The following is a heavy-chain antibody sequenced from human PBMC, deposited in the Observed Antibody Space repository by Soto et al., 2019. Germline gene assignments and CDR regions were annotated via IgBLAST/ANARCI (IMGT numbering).Heavy chain of an antibody. J-gene: IGHJ6*02. D-gene: IGHD3-3*01. Sequence: GGSLRLSCAASGFTVSSNYMSWVRQAPGKGLEWVSSISSSSSYIYYADSVKGRFTISRDNAKNSLYLQMNSLRAEDTAVYYCARDPDFWSGYYEFYYGMDVWGQGTTVTVSS. CDR1: GFTVSSNY. CDR3: ARDPDFWSGYYEFYYGMDV. V-gene: IGHV3-21*01. CDR2: ISSSSSYI.